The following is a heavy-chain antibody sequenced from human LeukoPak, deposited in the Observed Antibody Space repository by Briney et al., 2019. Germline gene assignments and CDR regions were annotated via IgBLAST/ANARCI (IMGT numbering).Heavy chain of an antibody. Sequence: GGSLRLSCAASGFTFSSYAMHWVRQAPGKGLEWVAFIRYDGSNKYYADSVKGRFTISRDNSKSTLYLQMNSLRAEDTAVYYCAKDYGQQPDYWGQGTLVTVSS. D-gene: IGHD6-13*01. CDR2: IRYDGSNK. V-gene: IGHV3-30*02. CDR3: AKDYGQQPDY. J-gene: IGHJ4*02. CDR1: GFTFSSYA.